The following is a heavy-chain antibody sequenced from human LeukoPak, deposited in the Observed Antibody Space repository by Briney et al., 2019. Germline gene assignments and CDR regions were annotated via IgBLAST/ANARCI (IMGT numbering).Heavy chain of an antibody. CDR2: INHSGST. CDR3: ARLWPQIDY. CDR1: GGPFSGYY. J-gene: IGHJ4*02. V-gene: IGHV4-34*01. Sequence: SETLSLTCAVYGGPFSGYYWSWIRQPPGKGLEWIGEINHSGSTNYNPSLKSRVTISVDTSKNQFSLKLSSVTAADTAVYYCARLWPQIDYWGQGTLVTVSS.